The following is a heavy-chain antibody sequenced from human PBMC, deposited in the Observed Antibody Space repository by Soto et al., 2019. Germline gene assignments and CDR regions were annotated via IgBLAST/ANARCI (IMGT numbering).Heavy chain of an antibody. J-gene: IGHJ6*02. CDR2: ISWDGGST. CDR3: AKEGRWLQLSPDSYYGMDV. CDR1: GFTFDDYT. D-gene: IGHD5-12*01. Sequence: PGGSLRLSCAASGFTFDDYTMHWVRQAPGKGLEWVSLISWDGGSTYYADSVKGRFTISRDNSKNSLYLQMNSLRTEDTALYYCAKEGRWLQLSPDSYYGMDVWGQGTTVTVSS. V-gene: IGHV3-43*01.